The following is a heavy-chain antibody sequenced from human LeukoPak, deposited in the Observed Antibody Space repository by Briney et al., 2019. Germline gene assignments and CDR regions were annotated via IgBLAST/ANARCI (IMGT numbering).Heavy chain of an antibody. V-gene: IGHV3-15*01. D-gene: IGHD4-17*01. J-gene: IGHJ4*02. Sequence: PGGSLRLSCEASGFTFSNAYMSWVRQAPGKGLEWVGRIRSKTDGGTTDYAAPVKGRLTISRDDSKNTLYLQMNSLKTEDTAVYYCTTLFHDYGDYTFDYWGQGTLVTVSS. CDR3: TTLFHDYGDYTFDY. CDR1: GFTFSNAY. CDR2: IRSKTDGGTT.